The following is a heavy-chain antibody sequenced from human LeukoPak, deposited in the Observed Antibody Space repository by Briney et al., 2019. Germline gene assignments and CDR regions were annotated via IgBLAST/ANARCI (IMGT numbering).Heavy chain of an antibody. CDR2: IRYDGSNK. V-gene: IGHV3-30*02. D-gene: IGHD5-18*01. J-gene: IGHJ4*02. Sequence: GGSLRLSCAASGFTFSSYGMHWVRQAPGKGLEWVAFIRYDGSNKYYTDSVKGRFTISRDNSKNTLYLQMNSLRAEDTAVYYCARADWDTAMIDYWGQGTLVTVSS. CDR1: GFTFSSYG. CDR3: ARADWDTAMIDY.